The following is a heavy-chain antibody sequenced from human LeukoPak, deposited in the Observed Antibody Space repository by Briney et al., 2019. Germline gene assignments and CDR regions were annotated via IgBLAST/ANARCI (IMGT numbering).Heavy chain of an antibody. CDR3: ARGYCSSASCHHWNWFDP. Sequence: GGSLRLSCAASGFTFSDYYMSWIRQAPGKGLEWVSYISSSGSTIYSADSVKGRFTISRDNAKNSLYLQMNSLRAEDTAVYYCARGYCSSASCHHWNWFDPWGQGTLVTVSS. CDR1: GFTFSDYY. V-gene: IGHV3-11*01. J-gene: IGHJ5*02. D-gene: IGHD2-2*01. CDR2: ISSSGSTI.